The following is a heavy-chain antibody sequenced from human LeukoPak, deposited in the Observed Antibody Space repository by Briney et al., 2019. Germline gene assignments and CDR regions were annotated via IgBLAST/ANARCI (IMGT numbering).Heavy chain of an antibody. D-gene: IGHD1-26*01. V-gene: IGHV3-7*01. CDR3: ARVGTWELQRVFDY. Sequence: PGGSLRLSCAASGFTFTDYWMTWVRQVPGKGLEWVANIHKCGTESYYGDSVKGRFAISRDNAKNLLYLQLSSLRVDDTAVYYCARVGTWELQRVFDYWGQGTLVTVS. J-gene: IGHJ4*02. CDR1: GFTFTDYW. CDR2: IHKCGTES.